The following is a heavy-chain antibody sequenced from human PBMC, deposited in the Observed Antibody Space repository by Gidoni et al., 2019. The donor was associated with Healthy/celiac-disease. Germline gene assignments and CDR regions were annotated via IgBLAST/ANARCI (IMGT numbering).Heavy chain of an antibody. CDR2: RKQDGSEK. V-gene: IGHV3-7*03. J-gene: IGHJ4*02. D-gene: IGHD3-10*01. CDR3: AREGITMVRGALGLYFDY. Sequence: EVQLVESGGGLVQPGGSLRLSCAASGFPFSSYWMRWVRQAPGKGREWVANRKQDGSEKYYVDSVKGRFTISRDNAKNSLYLQMNSLRAEDTAVYYCAREGITMVRGALGLYFDYWGQGTLVTVSS. CDR1: GFPFSSYW.